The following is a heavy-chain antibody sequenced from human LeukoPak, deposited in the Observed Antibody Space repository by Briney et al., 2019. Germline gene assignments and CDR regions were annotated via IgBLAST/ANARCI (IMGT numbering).Heavy chain of an antibody. CDR1: GFSFSSNY. D-gene: IGHD2-2*01. J-gene: IGHJ4*02. CDR2: IYSGGST. V-gene: IGHV3-53*01. CDR3: ARDRGSNNYFDH. Sequence: PGGSLRLSCAASGFSFSSNYMSWVRQAPGKGLEWVSVIYSGGSTYYVDSVKGRFTISRDNAKSTLFLQMNSLRAEDTAVYYCARDRGSNNYFDHWGQGTLVTVSS.